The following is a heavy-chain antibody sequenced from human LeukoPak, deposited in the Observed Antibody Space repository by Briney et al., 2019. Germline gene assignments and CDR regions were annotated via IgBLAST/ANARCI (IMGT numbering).Heavy chain of an antibody. J-gene: IGHJ4*02. CDR3: ARGSSAYTSPFDY. D-gene: IGHD3-22*01. V-gene: IGHV3-53*01. Sequence: GGSLRLSCTVSGFIVSSNYMSWVRQAPGKGLEWVSVIYRDGSTYYADSVKGRFTISRDKSKNTLYLQMNSLRAEDTAVYFCARGSSAYTSPFDYWGQGTLVTVSS. CDR2: IYRDGST. CDR1: GFIVSSNY.